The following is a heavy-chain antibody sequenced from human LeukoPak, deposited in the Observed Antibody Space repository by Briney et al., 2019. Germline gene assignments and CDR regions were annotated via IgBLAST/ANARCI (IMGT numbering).Heavy chain of an antibody. CDR3: AREGARGFCCGGSCYSGFDH. CDR1: GDTFNNYA. CDR2: IIPIFETG. Sequence: SVKLSCKAPGDTFNNYAISWVRPAPGQGLGWMGGIIPIFETGKYAPKFEGRVTLTTDDSKNTVYMELHRLTSDDTAVYYCAREGARGFCCGGSCYSGFDHWGGGTLVTVS. V-gene: IGHV1-69*05. D-gene: IGHD2-15*01. J-gene: IGHJ4*02.